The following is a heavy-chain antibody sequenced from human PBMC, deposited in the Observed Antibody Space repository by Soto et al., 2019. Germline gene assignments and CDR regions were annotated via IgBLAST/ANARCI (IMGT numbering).Heavy chain of an antibody. CDR3: ATYSGAAAGTGYYYYGMDV. D-gene: IGHD6-13*01. V-gene: IGHV1-24*01. CDR1: GYTLTELS. Sequence: ASVKVSCKVSGYTLTELSMHWVRQAPGKGLEWMGGFDPEDGETIYAQKFQGRVTMTEDTSTDTAYMELSSLRSEDTAVYYCATYSGAAAGTGYYYYGMDVWGQGTTVTVSS. J-gene: IGHJ6*02. CDR2: FDPEDGET.